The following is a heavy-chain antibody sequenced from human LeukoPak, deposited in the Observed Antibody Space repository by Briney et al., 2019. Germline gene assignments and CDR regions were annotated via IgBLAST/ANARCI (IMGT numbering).Heavy chain of an antibody. CDR1: GFTFSDSY. CDR3: ARDGSAYSYYFDY. J-gene: IGHJ4*02. V-gene: IGHV3-11*01. CDR2: ISSSGSTI. D-gene: IGHD3-22*01. Sequence: GGSLRLSCAASGFTFSDSYMSRIRQAPGKGLEWLSHISSSGSTIYYADSVKGRFTISRDSAKNSLYLQMNSLRAEDTAVYYCARDGSAYSYYFDYWGQGTLVTVSS.